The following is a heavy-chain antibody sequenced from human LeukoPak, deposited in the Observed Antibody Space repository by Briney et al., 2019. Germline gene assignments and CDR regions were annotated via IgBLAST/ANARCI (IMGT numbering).Heavy chain of an antibody. D-gene: IGHD2-21*01. CDR1: GDSISGYY. CDR2: LNSSGST. Sequence: SETLSLTCKVSGDSISGYYWSWLRQPAGKGLEWIGRLNSSGSTNYNSSLKSRVTISIDRSQFSLRLTSVTAADTAIYYCARGTSCGSKCFFDYWGQGILVTVSS. CDR3: ARGTSCGSKCFFDY. J-gene: IGHJ4*02. V-gene: IGHV4-4*07.